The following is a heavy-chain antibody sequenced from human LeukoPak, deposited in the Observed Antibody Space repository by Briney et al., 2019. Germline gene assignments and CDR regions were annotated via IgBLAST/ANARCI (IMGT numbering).Heavy chain of an antibody. J-gene: IGHJ5*02. D-gene: IGHD6-13*01. CDR2: ISSGGSTI. CDR3: ARVQKGIAAAGTGGGWFEL. V-gene: IGHV3-11*01. Sequence: GGSLRLSCAASGFTLSDYYMSWIRQAPGKGLEWISYISSGGSTIYYADSVRGQFTISRDNAKKSLYLQMNSLRAEDTAVYYCARVQKGIAAAGTGGGWFELWGQGTLVTVSS. CDR1: GFTLSDYY.